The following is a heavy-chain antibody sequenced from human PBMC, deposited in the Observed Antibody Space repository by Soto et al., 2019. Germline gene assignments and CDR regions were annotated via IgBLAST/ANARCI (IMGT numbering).Heavy chain of an antibody. CDR3: ARWGGWSFAY. V-gene: IGHV4-59*08. D-gene: IGHD6-19*01. Sequence: QVQLQESGPGLVKPSETLSLTCTVSGGSISSYYWSWIRQPPGKGLAWIWYIYYSGSTNYNPPLRCRRTIPVETSKYHCSVRLISVSAAITARYYCARWGGWSFAYWGQGTLVTVSS. CDR2: IYYSGST. CDR1: GGSISSYY. J-gene: IGHJ4*02.